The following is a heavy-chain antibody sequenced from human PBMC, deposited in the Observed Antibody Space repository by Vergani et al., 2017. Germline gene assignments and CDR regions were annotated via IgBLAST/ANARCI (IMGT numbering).Heavy chain of an antibody. Sequence: QVQLVESGGGLVKPGGSLRLSCAASGFTFSDYYMSWIRQAPGKGLEWVSYISSSGSNIYYADSVKGRFTISRDNAKNSLYLQMNSLQAEDTAVYYCARAVTAQNSNYYYYGMDVWGQGTTVTVSS. CDR2: ISSSGSNI. V-gene: IGHV3-11*01. CDR1: GFTFSDYY. J-gene: IGHJ6*02. D-gene: IGHD2-21*02. CDR3: ARAVTAQNSNYYYYGMDV.